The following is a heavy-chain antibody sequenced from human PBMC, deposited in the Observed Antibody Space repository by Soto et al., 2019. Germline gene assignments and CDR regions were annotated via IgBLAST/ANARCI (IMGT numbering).Heavy chain of an antibody. J-gene: IGHJ5*02. V-gene: IGHV1-3*01. D-gene: IGHD2-21*02. CDR1: GYTFTSYA. CDR3: ARGECGGDCYFFRFDP. CDR2: INAGNGNT. Sequence: QVQLVQSGAEVKKPGASVKVSCKASGYTFTSYAMHWVRPAPCQGLEWMGWINAGNGNTKSSQMFQVRVIFTGDSSASTAYMELSSLRSDETAVYYCARGECGGDCYFFRFDPWGQGTLVTVSS.